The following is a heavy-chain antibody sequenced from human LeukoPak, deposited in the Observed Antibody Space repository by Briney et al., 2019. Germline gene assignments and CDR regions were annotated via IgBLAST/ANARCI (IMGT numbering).Heavy chain of an antibody. CDR1: GGSISSYY. CDR3: TRSYSSGSFDY. J-gene: IGHJ4*02. Sequence: SETLSLTCTVSGGSISSYYWSWIRQPPGKGLEWIGYIYYSGSTNYNPSLKSRVTISVDTSKNQFSLKLSSVTAADTAVYYCTRSYSSGSFDYWGQGTLVTVSS. D-gene: IGHD6-19*01. V-gene: IGHV4-59*01. CDR2: IYYSGST.